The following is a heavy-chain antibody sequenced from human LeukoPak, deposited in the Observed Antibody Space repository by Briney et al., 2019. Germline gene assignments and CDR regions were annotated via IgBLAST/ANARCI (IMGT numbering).Heavy chain of an antibody. CDR3: ARNYYDNSGYKYAFDY. V-gene: IGHV4-4*07. Sequence: SETLSLTCTVSGGSISRYYGSWIRQPAGKGLWWSGRNYTSGNTNYNPSIKSRVNMSVDTSKNQFSLKMSSVTAADTAVYYCARNYYDNSGYKYAFDYWDQGTLVAASS. D-gene: IGHD3-22*01. CDR1: GGSISRYY. J-gene: IGHJ4*02. CDR2: NYTSGNT.